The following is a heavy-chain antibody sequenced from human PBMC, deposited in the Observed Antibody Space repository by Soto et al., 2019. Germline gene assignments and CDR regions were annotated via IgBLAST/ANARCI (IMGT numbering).Heavy chain of an antibody. V-gene: IGHV4-31*03. D-gene: IGHD6-19*01. CDR3: ERNVVAVAGEAFDI. J-gene: IGHJ3*02. CDR1: GGSISSGGYY. Sequence: PSETLSLTCTVSGGSISSGGYYWSWIRQHPGKGLEWIGYIYYSGSTYYNPSLKSRVTISVDTSKNQFSLKLSSVTAADTAVYYCERNVVAVAGEAFDIWGQGTLATVSS. CDR2: IYYSGST.